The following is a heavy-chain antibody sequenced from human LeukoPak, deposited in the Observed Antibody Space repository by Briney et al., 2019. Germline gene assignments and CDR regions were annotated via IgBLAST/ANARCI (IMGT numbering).Heavy chain of an antibody. CDR1: GFTFSSYA. J-gene: IGHJ4*02. CDR2: ISGSGGST. Sequence: GGSLILSCAASGFTFSSYAMSWVRQAPGKGLEWVSAISGSGGSTYYADSVKGRFTISRENSKNTLYLQMNSLRAEDTAVYYCAKEGCPVAGTRGIFDYWGQGTLVTVSS. D-gene: IGHD6-19*01. CDR3: AKEGCPVAGTRGIFDY. V-gene: IGHV3-23*01.